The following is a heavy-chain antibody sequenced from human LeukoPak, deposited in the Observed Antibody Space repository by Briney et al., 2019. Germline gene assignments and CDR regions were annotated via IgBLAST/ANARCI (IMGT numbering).Heavy chain of an antibody. CDR2: ISWNSGSI. CDR3: AKDGSYYDILTGHPI. J-gene: IGHJ3*02. D-gene: IGHD3-9*01. CDR1: GFTFDDYA. Sequence: GRFLRLSCAASGFTFDDYAMHWVRQAPGKGLEWVSGISWNSGSIGYADSVKGRFTISRDNAKNSLYLQMNSLRAEDTALYYCAKDGSYYDILTGHPIWGQGTMVTVSS. V-gene: IGHV3-9*01.